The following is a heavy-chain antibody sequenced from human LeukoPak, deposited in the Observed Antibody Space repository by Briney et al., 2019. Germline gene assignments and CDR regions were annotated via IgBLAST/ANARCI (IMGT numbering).Heavy chain of an antibody. V-gene: IGHV4-34*01. CDR1: GGSFSGYY. D-gene: IGHD3-22*01. CDR2: INHSAST. J-gene: IGHJ4*02. CDR3: ARQSISGSSLSYFDY. Sequence: SETLSLTCDVYGGSFSGYYWSWIRQHPGKGLEWIGEINHSASTNYNPSLKSRVTISVDTSKNQCSLKLSSVTAADTAVYYCARQSISGSSLSYFDYWGQGTLVNVSS.